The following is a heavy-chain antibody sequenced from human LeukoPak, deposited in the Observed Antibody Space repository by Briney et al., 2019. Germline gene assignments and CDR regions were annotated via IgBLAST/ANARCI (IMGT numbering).Heavy chain of an antibody. J-gene: IGHJ4*02. CDR1: GGTFSSYA. V-gene: IGHV1-69*04. Sequence: SVKVSCKASGGTFSSYAISWVRQAPGQGLEWMGRIIPILGIANYAQKFQGRVTITADKSTSTAYMELSSLRSEDTAVCYCASKGGRAAASGHWGQGTLVTVSS. CDR2: IIPILGIA. CDR3: ASKGGRAAASGH. D-gene: IGHD6-13*01.